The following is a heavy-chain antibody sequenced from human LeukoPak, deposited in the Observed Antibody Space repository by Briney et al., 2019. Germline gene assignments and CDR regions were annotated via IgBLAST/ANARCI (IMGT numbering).Heavy chain of an antibody. J-gene: IGHJ4*02. CDR2: IYDSGST. CDR3: ASYYDSTGFYPPS. Sequence: SETLSLTYTVSGGSITSRNYYWGWIRQPPGKGLEWIGSIYDSGSTHYNPSLKSRVTISVDTSKNQFSLKLSSVTAADTAVYYCASYYDSTGFYPPSWGQGTLVTVSS. V-gene: IGHV4-39*01. D-gene: IGHD3-22*01. CDR1: GGSITSRNYY.